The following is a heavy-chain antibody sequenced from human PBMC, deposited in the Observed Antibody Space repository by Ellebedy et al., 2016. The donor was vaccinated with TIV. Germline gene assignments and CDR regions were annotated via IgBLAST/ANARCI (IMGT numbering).Heavy chain of an antibody. J-gene: IGHJ4*02. CDR2: INAGNGNT. CDR1: GYTFTSYA. V-gene: IGHV1-3*01. CDR3: ARDLTWYYDSSGYSDY. D-gene: IGHD3-22*01. Sequence: AASVKVSCKASGYTFTSYAMHWVRQAPGQRLEWMGWINAGNGNTKYSQKFQGRVTITRDTSASTAYMELSSLRSEDTAVYYCARDLTWYYDSSGYSDYWGQGTLVTVSS.